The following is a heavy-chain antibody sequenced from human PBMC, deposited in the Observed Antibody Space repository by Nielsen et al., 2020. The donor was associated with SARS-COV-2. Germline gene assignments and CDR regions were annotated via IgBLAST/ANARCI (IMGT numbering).Heavy chain of an antibody. CDR2: ISGNSLFM. V-gene: IGHV3-21*04. CDR1: GLTFGTSG. Sequence: GGSLRLSCAASGLTFGTSGMSWVRQAPGKGLEWVASISGNSLFMYYGGSVKGRFTISRDNTKNSLYLEMNSLRAEDTAVYYCAKDIGMRLVVSHEYWGQGTLVTVSS. J-gene: IGHJ4*02. CDR3: AKDIGMRLVVSHEY. D-gene: IGHD3-22*01.